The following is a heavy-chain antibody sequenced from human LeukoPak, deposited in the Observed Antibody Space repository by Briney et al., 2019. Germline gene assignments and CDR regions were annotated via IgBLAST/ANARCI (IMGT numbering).Heavy chain of an antibody. D-gene: IGHD3-16*01. V-gene: IGHV3-23*01. CDR3: AKDRVAFGGADAFDM. CDR1: GFTFSSYA. Sequence: PGGSLRLSCAASGFTFSSYAMSWVRQAPGKGLEWVSGISGSGGSTFYADSVKGRFTISRDNSKNTLYLQMNSLRAEDTAVYYCAKDRVAFGGADAFDMWGQGAMVTVSS. J-gene: IGHJ3*02. CDR2: ISGSGGST.